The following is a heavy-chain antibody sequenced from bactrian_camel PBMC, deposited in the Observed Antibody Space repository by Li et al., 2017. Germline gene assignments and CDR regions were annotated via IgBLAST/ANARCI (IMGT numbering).Heavy chain of an antibody. D-gene: IGHD7*01. Sequence: HVQLVESGGGSVQAGGSLRLTCATSSGTDCMGWFRQAQAPGQEDEGVAAIYNRGGGIRYYDDSVKGRFTVSREENTAYLQMDVLKPEDSAVYVCAVGCRGSHSGRWRFAVDSLRVRLLGPG. CDR1: SGTDC. J-gene: IGHJ2*01. CDR3: AVGCRGSHSGRWRFAVDSLRVRL. CDR2: IYNRGGGIR. V-gene: IGHV3S63*01.